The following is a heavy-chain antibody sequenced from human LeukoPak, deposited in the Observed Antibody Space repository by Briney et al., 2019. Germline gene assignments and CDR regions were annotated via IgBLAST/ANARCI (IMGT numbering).Heavy chain of an antibody. CDR2: ISAYNGNT. J-gene: IGHJ4*02. V-gene: IGHV1-18*01. CDR3: ARDFLSYYYGSGSYYNDY. Sequence: ASVKVSCKASGYTFTSYGISWLRQAPGQGLEWMGWISAYNGNTNYAQKLQGRVTMTTDTSTSTAYMELRSLRSDDTAVYYCARDFLSYYYGSGSYYNDYRGQGTLVTVSS. CDR1: GYTFTSYG. D-gene: IGHD3-10*01.